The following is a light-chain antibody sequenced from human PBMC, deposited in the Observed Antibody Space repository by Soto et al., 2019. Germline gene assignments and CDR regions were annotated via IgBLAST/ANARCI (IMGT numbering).Light chain of an antibody. Sequence: QAVVTQPASVSASPGQSITISCTGTSSDIGSYDFVSWYQQHPGKAPKLMIYDVSKRPSGVPDRFSGSKSGNTASLTISGLQAEDEADYYCCSYAGSYPYVFGTGTKLTVL. CDR2: DVS. CDR1: SSDIGSYDF. J-gene: IGLJ1*01. CDR3: CSYAGSYPYV. V-gene: IGLV2-11*01.